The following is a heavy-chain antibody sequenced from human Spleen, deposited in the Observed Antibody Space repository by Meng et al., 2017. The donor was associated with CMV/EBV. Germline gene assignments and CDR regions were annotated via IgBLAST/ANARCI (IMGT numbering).Heavy chain of an antibody. CDR3: AKQLSYYYGMDV. CDR2: IYLGDSDP. J-gene: IGHJ6*02. V-gene: IGHV5-51*01. Sequence: GESLKISCKDSGYSFTSYWIGWVRQMPGKGLEWMGIIYLGDSDPRYSPSFQGQVTISADKSISTAYLPWSSLKASDTAMYYCAKQLSYYYGMDVWGQGTAVTVSS. CDR1: GYSFTSYW.